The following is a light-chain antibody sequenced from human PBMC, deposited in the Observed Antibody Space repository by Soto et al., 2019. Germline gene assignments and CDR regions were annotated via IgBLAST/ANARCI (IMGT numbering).Light chain of an antibody. V-gene: IGLV1-44*01. CDR3: SSYAGSDNFVL. J-gene: IGLJ2*01. Sequence: QSVLTQPPSASGTPGQRVTISCSGSSSNIGSNTVNWYQQLPGTAPKLLIFNNNQRPSGVPDRFSGSKSGTSASLAISGLQSEDEADYYCSSYAGSDNFVLFGGGTKLTVL. CDR2: NNN. CDR1: SSNIGSNT.